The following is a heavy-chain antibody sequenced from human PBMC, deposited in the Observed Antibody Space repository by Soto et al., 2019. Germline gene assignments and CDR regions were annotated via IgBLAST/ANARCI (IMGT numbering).Heavy chain of an antibody. J-gene: IGHJ6*02. Sequence: SVKVSCKASGGTFSSYAISWVRQAPGQGLEWMGGIIPIFGTANYAEKFQGRVTITADKSTSIAYMELSSLRSEDTAVYYCARDLGVGATPYYYYGMAVGGQGTTVTVSS. CDR3: ARDLGVGATPYYYYGMAV. CDR2: IIPIFGTA. V-gene: IGHV1-69*06. CDR1: GGTFSSYA. D-gene: IGHD1-26*01.